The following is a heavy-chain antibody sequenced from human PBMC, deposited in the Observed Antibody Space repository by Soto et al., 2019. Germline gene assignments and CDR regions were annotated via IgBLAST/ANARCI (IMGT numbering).Heavy chain of an antibody. CDR3: ARDRSRAGYFDY. CDR1: GDSISSGGYY. Sequence: SETLSLTCTVSGDSISSGGYYWSWIRQHPGKGLEWIGYIYYSGSTCYNPSLKSRVTISLDTSKNQFSLKLTSVTAADTAVYYCARDRSRAGYFDYWGQGTLVTVSS. D-gene: IGHD6-13*01. J-gene: IGHJ4*02. V-gene: IGHV4-31*03. CDR2: IYYSGST.